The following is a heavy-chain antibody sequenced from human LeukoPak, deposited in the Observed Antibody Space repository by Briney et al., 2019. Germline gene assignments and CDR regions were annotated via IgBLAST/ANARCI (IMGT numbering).Heavy chain of an antibody. CDR1: GFTFRSYW. V-gene: IGHV3-74*01. CDR3: TSFSLIPAAGTAAH. D-gene: IGHD6-13*01. J-gene: IGHJ4*02. CDR2: INSDGSTT. Sequence: SGGSLRLSCAASGFTFRSYWMHWVRQAPGKGLVWVSRINSDGSTTSYADSVKGRFTISRDNAKNTLYPQMNSLRAEDTAVYYCTSFSLIPAAGTAAHWGQGALVTVSS.